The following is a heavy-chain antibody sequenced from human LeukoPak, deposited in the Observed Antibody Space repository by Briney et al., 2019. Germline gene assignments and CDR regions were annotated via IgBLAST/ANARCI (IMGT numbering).Heavy chain of an antibody. Sequence: GGSLRLSCAASGLIFDDHAMHWVRQAPGKGLEWVSLISGDGRNTYYADSVKGRFTISRDNTKNFLYLQMSSLRTEDTALYYCATAQGYCSGGSCYHWFHPWAQGPLVTVPT. CDR3: ATAQGYCSGGSCYHWFHP. J-gene: IGHJ5*02. D-gene: IGHD2-15*01. CDR2: ISGDGRNT. CDR1: GLIFDDHA. V-gene: IGHV3-43*02.